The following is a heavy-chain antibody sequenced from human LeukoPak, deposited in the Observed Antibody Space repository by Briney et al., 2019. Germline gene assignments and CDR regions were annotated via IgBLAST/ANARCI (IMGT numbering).Heavy chain of an antibody. CDR1: GYTFTGYY. J-gene: IGHJ3*02. V-gene: IGHV1-2*02. CDR2: INPNSGGT. D-gene: IGHD1-26*01. Sequence: ASVKVSCKASGYTFTGYYMHWVRQAPGQGLEWMGWINPNSGGTNYAQKFQGRVTMTRDTSISTAYMELSRLRSDDTAVYYCACLSHGSGPAFDIWGQGTMVTVSS. CDR3: ACLSHGSGPAFDI.